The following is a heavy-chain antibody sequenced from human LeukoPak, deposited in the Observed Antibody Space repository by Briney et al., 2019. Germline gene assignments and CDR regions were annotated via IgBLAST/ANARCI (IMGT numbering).Heavy chain of an antibody. D-gene: IGHD4-17*01. V-gene: IGHV4-34*01. Sequence: SETLSLTCTVDGGSFSDYYWTWIRQPPGKGLEWIGEINRSGSTNYNPSLKSRVTISIDTPKNQFSLRLSSVTAADTAVYYCARDLSAVTNYWGLGTLVTVSS. J-gene: IGHJ4*02. CDR2: INRSGST. CDR3: ARDLSAVTNY. CDR1: GGSFSDYY.